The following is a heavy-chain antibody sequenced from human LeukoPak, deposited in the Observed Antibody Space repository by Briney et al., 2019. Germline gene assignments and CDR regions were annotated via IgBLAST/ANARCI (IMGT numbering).Heavy chain of an antibody. CDR2: INQDGSEK. CDR3: AREYYSDSSGSDY. V-gene: IGHV3-7*05. Sequence: GGSLRPSCAASGFTFSSYWMSWVRQAPGKGLEWVANINQDGSEKYSVDSVKGRFTISRDNAKNSLYLQMNSLRAEDTAVYYCAREYYSDSSGSDYWGQGTLVTVSS. CDR1: GFTFSSYW. J-gene: IGHJ4*02. D-gene: IGHD3-22*01.